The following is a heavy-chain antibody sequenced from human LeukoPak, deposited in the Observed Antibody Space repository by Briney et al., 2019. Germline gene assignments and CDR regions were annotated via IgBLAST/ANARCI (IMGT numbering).Heavy chain of an antibody. CDR1: GYTFTAHY. Sequence: ASVKVSCKASGYTFTAHYMHWVRQAPGQGLGWMGWIHPGTGDTNYAQKFQGRVTVSRDTSISTAYMELSRLRSDDTAVYYCGSYASGYNWLKVWGQGTPVTVSS. V-gene: IGHV1-2*02. D-gene: IGHD3-10*01. J-gene: IGHJ4*02. CDR3: GSYASGYNWLKV. CDR2: IHPGTGDT.